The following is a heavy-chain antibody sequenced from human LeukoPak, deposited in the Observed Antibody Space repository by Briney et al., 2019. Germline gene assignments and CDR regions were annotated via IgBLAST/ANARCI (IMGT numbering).Heavy chain of an antibody. J-gene: IGHJ4*02. CDR1: GFTFTNYA. Sequence: GGSLRLSCAASGFTFTNYAMSWVRQAPGKGLEGVSTISESGGSTNYADSVKGRFTISRDNSKNTLYLQMNSLRAEDTALYYCAKGWSYFLDNWGQGTLVTVSS. CDR2: ISESGGST. CDR3: AKGWSYFLDN. V-gene: IGHV3-23*01. D-gene: IGHD6-13*01.